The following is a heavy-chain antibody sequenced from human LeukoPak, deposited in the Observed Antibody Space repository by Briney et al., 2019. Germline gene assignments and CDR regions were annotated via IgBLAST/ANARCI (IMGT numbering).Heavy chain of an antibody. CDR1: GFTFSDYY. D-gene: IGHD6-13*01. Sequence: GGSLRLSCAASGFTFSDYYMSWIRQAPGKGLEWISYISGSGTTIYYADSVKGRFTISRDNAKNSLYLQMNSLRAEDTAVYYCARVQQLAWFDPWGQGTLVTVSS. CDR3: ARVQQLAWFDP. J-gene: IGHJ5*02. CDR2: ISGSGTTI. V-gene: IGHV3-11*01.